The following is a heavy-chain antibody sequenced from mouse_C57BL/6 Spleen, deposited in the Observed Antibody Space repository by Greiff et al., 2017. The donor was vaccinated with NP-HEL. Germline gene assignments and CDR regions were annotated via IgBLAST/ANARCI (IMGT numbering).Heavy chain of an antibody. Sequence: EVQRVESGGGLVKPGGSLKLSCAASGFTFSSYAMSWVRQTPEKRLEWVATISDGGSYTYYPDNVKGRFTISRDNAKNNLYLQMSHLKSEDTAMYYCAREGSHYGSSTFAYWGQGTLVTVSA. CDR3: AREGSHYGSSTFAY. D-gene: IGHD1-1*01. CDR1: GFTFSSYA. V-gene: IGHV5-4*01. J-gene: IGHJ3*01. CDR2: ISDGGSYT.